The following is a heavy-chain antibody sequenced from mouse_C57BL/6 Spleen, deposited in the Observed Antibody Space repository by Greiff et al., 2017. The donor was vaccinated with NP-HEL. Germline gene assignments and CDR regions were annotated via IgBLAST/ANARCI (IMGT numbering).Heavy chain of an antibody. CDR2: IRSKSNNYAT. J-gene: IGHJ2*01. D-gene: IGHD1-1*01. V-gene: IGHV10-1*01. CDR1: GFSFNTYA. Sequence: EVQLQQSGGGLVQPKGSLKLSCAASGFSFNTYAMNWVRQAPGKGLEWVARIRSKSNNYATYYADSVKDRFTISRDDSKSMLYLKMNNLKTEDTAMYYCVRSFYYYDYFDYWGQGTTLTVSS. CDR3: VRSFYYYDYFDY.